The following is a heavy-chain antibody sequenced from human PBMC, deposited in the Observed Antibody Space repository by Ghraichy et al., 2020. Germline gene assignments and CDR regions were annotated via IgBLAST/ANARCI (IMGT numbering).Heavy chain of an antibody. V-gene: IGHV4-34*01. CDR2: INHSGST. CDR1: GGSFSDYY. CDR3: ARLYTSSGWPLDS. Sequence: SETLSLTCAVYGGSFSDYYWSWIRQPPGKGLEWIGEINHSGSTNYNPSLKSRVTISVDTSKNQFSLKLNSVTAADTAVYFCARLYTSSGWPLDSWGQGTLVTVSS. D-gene: IGHD6-19*01. J-gene: IGHJ4*02.